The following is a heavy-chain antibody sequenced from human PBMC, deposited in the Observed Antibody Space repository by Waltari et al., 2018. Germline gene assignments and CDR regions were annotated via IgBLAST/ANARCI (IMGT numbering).Heavy chain of an antibody. V-gene: IGHV1-18*01. J-gene: IGHJ6*02. CDR2: IIAYNGNT. CDR3: AVCYYYYYGMDV. Sequence: QVQLVQSGAEVKKPGASVKVSCKASGYTFTSYGISWVRQAPGQGLEWMGWIIAYNGNTNYAQKLQGRGTMTTDTSKNQFSLQLNSVTPEDTAVYYCAVCYYYYYGMDVWGQGTTVTVSS. CDR1: GYTFTSYG.